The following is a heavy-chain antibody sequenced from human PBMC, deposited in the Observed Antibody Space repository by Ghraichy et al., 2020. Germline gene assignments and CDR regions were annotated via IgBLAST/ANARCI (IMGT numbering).Heavy chain of an antibody. Sequence: GGSLRLSCAASGFAFSRNWMHWVRQAPGKGLVWVSRINYDGTSTSYADSVKGRFTISRDNVKNTLYLQMNRLRAEDTAVYYCTTFYNEGSGYYYPTKYWGQGSVVIVSS. CDR3: TTFYNEGSGYYYPTKY. V-gene: IGHV3-74*01. D-gene: IGHD2/OR15-2a*01. J-gene: IGHJ4*02. CDR2: INYDGTST. CDR1: GFAFSRNW.